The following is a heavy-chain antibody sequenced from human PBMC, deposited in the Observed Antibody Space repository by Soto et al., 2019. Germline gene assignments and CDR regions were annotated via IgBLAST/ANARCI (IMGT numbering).Heavy chain of an antibody. CDR3: ARSMYCISTSCYAPFDY. CDR2: IIPIFGTA. J-gene: IGHJ4*02. Sequence: QVQLVQSGAEVKKPGSSVKVSCEASGGTFSSYAISWVRQAPGQGLEWMGGIIPIFGTANYAQKFQGRVTITADESTSTAYMELSSLRSEDTAVYYCARSMYCISTSCYAPFDYWGQGTLVTVSS. V-gene: IGHV1-69*12. CDR1: GGTFSSYA. D-gene: IGHD2-2*01.